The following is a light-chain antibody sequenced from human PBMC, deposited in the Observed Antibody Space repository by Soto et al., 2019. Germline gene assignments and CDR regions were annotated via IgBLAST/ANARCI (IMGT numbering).Light chain of an antibody. CDR3: QQYNKWPQLT. V-gene: IGKV3-15*01. Sequence: EIVMTQSPATLSVSPGERATLSCRASQSVSSNLAWYKQKPGQAPRLLIYGASTRATGIPARFSGSGSGTEFTLTISRLQSEDFAVYYCQQYNKWPQLTFGGGTKVEIK. CDR2: GAS. J-gene: IGKJ4*01. CDR1: QSVSSN.